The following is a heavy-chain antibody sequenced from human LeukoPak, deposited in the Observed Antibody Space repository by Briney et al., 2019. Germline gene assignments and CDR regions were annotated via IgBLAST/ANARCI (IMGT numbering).Heavy chain of an antibody. Sequence: SETLSLTCTVSGGSIRNYYWSWIRQPPGKGLEWIGYIYYSGSTNYNPSLKSRVTISVDTSKNQFSLKLSSVTAADTAVYYCASGSRGGDPWRSAFDIWGQGTMVTVSS. V-gene: IGHV4-59*01. J-gene: IGHJ3*02. CDR1: GGSIRNYY. D-gene: IGHD2-21*01. CDR3: ASGSRGGDPWRSAFDI. CDR2: IYYSGST.